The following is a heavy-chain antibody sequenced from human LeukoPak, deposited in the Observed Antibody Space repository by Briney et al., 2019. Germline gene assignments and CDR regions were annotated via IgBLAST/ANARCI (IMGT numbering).Heavy chain of an antibody. CDR1: GGSISSYY. V-gene: IGHV4-59*08. J-gene: IGHJ4*02. D-gene: IGHD3-3*01. CDR2: IYYSGST. CDR3: ARLDSGYFDY. Sequence: SETLSLTCTVSGGSISSYYWSWVRQPPGKGLEWIGNIYYSGSTNYKPSLKSRVIISVDTSKNQCSLRLSSVTAADTAVYYCARLDSGYFDYWGQGTLVTVSS.